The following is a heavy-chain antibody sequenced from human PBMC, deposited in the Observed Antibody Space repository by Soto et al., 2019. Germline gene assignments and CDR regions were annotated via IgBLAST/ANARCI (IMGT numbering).Heavy chain of an antibody. CDR1: RFTFSTYW. D-gene: IGHD3-22*01. Sequence: EVQLVESGGGLVQPGGSLRLSCAASRFTFSTYWMHWVRQAPGKRLVWVSRINSDGTGTSYADSVKGRITISRDNAKNTLYLQMNSLRSEDTAVYYCAGDSSGYSYDAFDIWGQGTMVTVSS. CDR2: INSDGTGT. CDR3: AGDSSGYSYDAFDI. J-gene: IGHJ3*02. V-gene: IGHV3-74*01.